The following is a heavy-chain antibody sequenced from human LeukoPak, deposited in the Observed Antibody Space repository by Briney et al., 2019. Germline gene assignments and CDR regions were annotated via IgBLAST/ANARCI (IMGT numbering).Heavy chain of an antibody. Sequence: PSQTLSLTCTVSGGSISSGSYYWSWIRQPAGKGLEWIGRIYTSGSTNYNPSPKSRVTISVDTSKNQSSLKLSSVTAADTAVYYCARGATDQDWFDPWGQGTLVTVSS. CDR1: GGSISSGSYY. CDR2: IYTSGST. V-gene: IGHV4-61*02. CDR3: ARGATDQDWFDP. J-gene: IGHJ5*02.